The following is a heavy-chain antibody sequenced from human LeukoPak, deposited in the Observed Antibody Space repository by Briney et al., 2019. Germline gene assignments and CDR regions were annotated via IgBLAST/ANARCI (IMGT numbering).Heavy chain of an antibody. D-gene: IGHD5-18*01. CDR3: ARAGVRIQLWLGAFDI. CDR1: GGSFSGYY. V-gene: IGHV4-34*01. J-gene: IGHJ3*02. CDR2: INHSGST. Sequence: PSETLSLTCAVYGGSFSGYYWSWIRQPPGKGLEWIGEINHSGSTNYNPSLKSRVTISVDTSKNQFSLKLSSVTAADTAVYYCARAGVRIQLWLGAFDIWGQGTMVTVSS.